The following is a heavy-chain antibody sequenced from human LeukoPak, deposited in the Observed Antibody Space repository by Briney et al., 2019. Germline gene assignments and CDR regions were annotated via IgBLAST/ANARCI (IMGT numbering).Heavy chain of an antibody. Sequence: SETLSLTCAVYGGSFSGYYWSWIRQPPGKGLEWIGEINHSGSTNYNPSLKSRVTISVDTSKNQFSLKLSSVTAADTAVYYCARSYRNCSSTSCSRLNWFDPWGQGTLVTVSS. CDR3: ARSYRNCSSTSCSRLNWFDP. CDR2: INHSGST. D-gene: IGHD2-2*01. J-gene: IGHJ5*02. V-gene: IGHV4-34*01. CDR1: GGSFSGYY.